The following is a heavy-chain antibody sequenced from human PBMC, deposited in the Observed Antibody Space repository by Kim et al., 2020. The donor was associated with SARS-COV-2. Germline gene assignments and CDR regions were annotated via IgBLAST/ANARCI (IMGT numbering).Heavy chain of an antibody. D-gene: IGHD2-8*01. CDR3: AQGGVLMVYAFDY. V-gene: IGHV1-69*13. Sequence: SVKVSCKASGGTFSNYAINWVRQAPGQGLEWMGGIIPIFGTANYARKFQGRVTITADESTSTAYMELSSLRSEDTAVYYCAQGGVLMVYAFDYWGQGTLVTVSS. CDR2: IIPIFGTA. J-gene: IGHJ4*02. CDR1: GGTFSNYA.